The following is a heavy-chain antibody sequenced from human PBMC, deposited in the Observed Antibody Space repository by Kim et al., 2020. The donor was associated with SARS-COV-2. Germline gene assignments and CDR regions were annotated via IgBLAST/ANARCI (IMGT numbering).Heavy chain of an antibody. Sequence: AGRGRFTISRDNSKNTRYLRRNSLRAEDTAVYYCAKDRWGDGYKTGFDYWGQGTLVTVSS. CDR3: AKDRWGDGYKTGFDY. D-gene: IGHD5-12*01. J-gene: IGHJ4*02. V-gene: IGHV3-23*01.